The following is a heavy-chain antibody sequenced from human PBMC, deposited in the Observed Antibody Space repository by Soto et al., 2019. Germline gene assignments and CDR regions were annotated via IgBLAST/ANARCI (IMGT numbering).Heavy chain of an antibody. V-gene: IGHV3-23*01. CDR1: GFTYESYA. CDR2: INSGGTVA. D-gene: IGHD3-16*01. J-gene: IGHJ4*02. Sequence: EVQLLESGGGLVQPGGSLRLSCAASGFTYESYAMSWVRQAPGKGLEWVSGINSGGTVAHYVDSVKGRFAISRDNSKNTLSLEMNSLRVDDTGLYYSAISTGGFGGLFVVPSDYWCQGTLVTVSS. CDR3: AISTGGFGGLFVVPSDY.